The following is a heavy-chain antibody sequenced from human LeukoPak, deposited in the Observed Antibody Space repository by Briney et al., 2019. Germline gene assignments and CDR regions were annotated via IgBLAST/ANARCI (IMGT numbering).Heavy chain of an antibody. D-gene: IGHD6-13*01. CDR3: AEDRGSSSWYGYNWFDP. J-gene: IGHJ5*02. CDR2: ISGSGGST. CDR1: GFTFSSYA. Sequence: PGGSLRLSCAASGFTFSSYAMSWVRQAPGKGLEWVSAISGSGGSTYYADSVKGRFTISRDNSKNTLYLQMNSLRAEDTAVYYCAEDRGSSSWYGYNWFDPWGQGTLVTVSS. V-gene: IGHV3-23*01.